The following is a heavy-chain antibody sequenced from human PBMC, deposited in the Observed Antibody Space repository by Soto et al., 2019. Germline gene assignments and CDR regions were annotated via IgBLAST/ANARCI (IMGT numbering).Heavy chain of an antibody. V-gene: IGHV5-51*01. CDR3: ARLRYNWNYGV. Sequence: GASLKISCKRSGFNFPTFWIAWVRQMPGKGLEWMGTIYPDDSDTRYSPSFQGQVTISADKSISTAYLQWSSLKASDTAMYYCARLRYNWNYGVWGQGTTVTVSS. CDR1: GFNFPTFW. D-gene: IGHD1-7*01. J-gene: IGHJ6*02. CDR2: IYPDDSDT.